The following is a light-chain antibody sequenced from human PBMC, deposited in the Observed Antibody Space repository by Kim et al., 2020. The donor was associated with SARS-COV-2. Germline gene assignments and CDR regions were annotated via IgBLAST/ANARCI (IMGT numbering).Light chain of an antibody. CDR3: NSRDSSGNPL. CDR2: GKN. J-gene: IGLJ3*02. CDR1: SLRSYY. V-gene: IGLV3-19*01. Sequence: SSELTQDPAVSVALGQTVRITCQGDSLRSYYASWYQQKPGQAPVLVIYGKNNRPSGIPDRFSGSSSGNPASLTITGAQAEDEADYYCNSRDSSGNPLFGG.